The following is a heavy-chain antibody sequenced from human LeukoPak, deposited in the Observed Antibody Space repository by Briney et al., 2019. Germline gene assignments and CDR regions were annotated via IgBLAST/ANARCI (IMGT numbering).Heavy chain of an antibody. D-gene: IGHD6-13*01. CDR1: GFTFSNFW. J-gene: IGHJ4*02. Sequence: GGSLRLSCEASGFTFSNFWISWVRQAPGKGLEWVAHIKPDGSETYYVDSVKGRFTISSDNSKNTLYLQMNSLTAEDTAVYFCARPRLVYSSSWYGGLNYWGQGTLVTVSS. CDR2: IKPDGSET. CDR3: ARPRLVYSSSWYGGLNY. V-gene: IGHV3-7*01.